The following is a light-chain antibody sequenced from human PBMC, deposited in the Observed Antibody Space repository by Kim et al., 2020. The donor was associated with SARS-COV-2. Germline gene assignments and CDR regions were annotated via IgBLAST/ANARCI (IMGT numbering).Light chain of an antibody. V-gene: IGKV2-30*01. CDR3: MQGTQWPFT. Sequence: PATTSCRSRQGLVYSDGDTYLSWFHQRPGQSPRRLIYTVSTRDSGVPDRFSGSGAGTDFTLKITSVEAEDIGTYYCMQGTQWPFTFGQGTRLEIK. J-gene: IGKJ5*01. CDR1: QGLVYSDGDTY. CDR2: TVS.